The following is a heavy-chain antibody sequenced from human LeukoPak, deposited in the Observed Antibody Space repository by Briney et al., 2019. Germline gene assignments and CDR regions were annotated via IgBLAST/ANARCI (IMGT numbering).Heavy chain of an antibody. Sequence: GGSLRLSCAASGFTSGLTFSSYAMSWVRQAPGKGLEWVANIKQDGSEKYYVDSVKGRFTISRDNAKNSLYLQMNSLRAEDTAVYYCARDLSSSWYYYYYGMDVWGQGTTVTVSS. CDR1: GFTSGLTFSSYA. J-gene: IGHJ6*02. CDR2: IKQDGSEK. D-gene: IGHD6-13*01. CDR3: ARDLSSSWYYYYYGMDV. V-gene: IGHV3-7*03.